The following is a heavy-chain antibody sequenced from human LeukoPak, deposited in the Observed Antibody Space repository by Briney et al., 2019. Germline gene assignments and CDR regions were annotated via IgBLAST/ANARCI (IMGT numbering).Heavy chain of an antibody. CDR1: GASISSSY. D-gene: IGHD3-22*01. J-gene: IGHJ3*02. Sequence: SETLSLTCTVSGASISSSYWSWIRQPPGKRLEWSGYIYYNVNTNSNPSLKSRATISADTSTNRFSLNLSSVTAADTAIYYCVRGNYDNRGYSNAFDIWGQGTMVTVSS. CDR3: VRGNYDNRGYSNAFDI. CDR2: IYYNVNT. V-gene: IGHV4-59*01.